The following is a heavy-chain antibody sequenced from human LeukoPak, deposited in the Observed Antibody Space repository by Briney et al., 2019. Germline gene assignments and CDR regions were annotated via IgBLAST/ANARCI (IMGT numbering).Heavy chain of an antibody. CDR1: GGTFSSYA. J-gene: IGHJ4*02. D-gene: IGHD2-2*01. CDR2: IIPIFGTA. V-gene: IGHV1-69*13. CDR3: AARGSTHLGVTFDY. Sequence: SVKVSCKASGGTFSSYAISWVRQAPGQGLEWMGGIIPIFGTANYAQKFQGRVTITADESTSTAYMELSSLRSEDTAVYYCAARGSTHLGVTFDYWGQGTLVTVSS.